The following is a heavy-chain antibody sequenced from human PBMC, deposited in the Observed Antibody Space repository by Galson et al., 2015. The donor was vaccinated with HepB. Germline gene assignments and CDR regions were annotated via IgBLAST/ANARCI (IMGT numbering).Heavy chain of an antibody. CDR1: GGSISSGSYY. V-gene: IGHV4-61*02. Sequence: LSLTCTVSGGSISSGSYYWSWIRQPAGKGLEWIGRIYTSGSTNYNPSLKSRVTISVDTSKNQFSLKLSSVTAADTAVYYCARDHGQWELPLFDYWGQGTLVTVSS. J-gene: IGHJ4*02. CDR2: IYTSGST. D-gene: IGHD1-26*01. CDR3: ARDHGQWELPLFDY.